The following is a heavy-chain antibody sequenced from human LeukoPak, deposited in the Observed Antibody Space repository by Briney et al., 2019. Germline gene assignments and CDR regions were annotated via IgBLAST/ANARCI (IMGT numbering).Heavy chain of an antibody. J-gene: IGHJ6*02. CDR2: INHSGST. D-gene: IGHD5-12*01. Sequence: SETLSLTSAVYGGSFSGYYWSWIRQPPGKGLEWIGEINHSGSTNYNPSLKSRVTISVDTSKNQFSLKLSSVTAADTAVYYCAYDGYNKYYGMDVWGQGTTVTVSS. CDR3: AYDGYNKYYGMDV. CDR1: GGSFSGYY. V-gene: IGHV4-34*01.